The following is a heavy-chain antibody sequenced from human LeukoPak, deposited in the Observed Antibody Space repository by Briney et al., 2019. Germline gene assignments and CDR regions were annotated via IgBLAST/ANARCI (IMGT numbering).Heavy chain of an antibody. CDR3: AREEAARYFDY. D-gene: IGHD6-6*01. J-gene: IGHJ4*02. CDR2: IYYSGST. Sequence: KSSETLSLTCTVSGGSISSSSYYWGWIRQPPGKGLEWIGSIYYSGSTYYNPSLKSRVTISVDTSKNQFSLKLSSVTAADTAVYYCAREEAARYFDYWGQGTLVTVSS. V-gene: IGHV4-39*07. CDR1: GGSISSSSYY.